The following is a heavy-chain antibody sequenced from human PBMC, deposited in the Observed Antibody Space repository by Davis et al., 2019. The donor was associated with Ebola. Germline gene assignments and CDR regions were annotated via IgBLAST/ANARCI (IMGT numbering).Heavy chain of an antibody. CDR1: GNSFTSHW. CDR2: IYTGYSDT. V-gene: IGHV5-51*01. J-gene: IGHJ3*02. CDR3: ASLRLTITGMDDSFDI. Sequence: GGSLRLSCKDSGNSFTSHWIGWVRQLPGQGSEWMGIIYTGYSDTSYSPSFRGQVTISADKSTKSAFLQWNSLEASDTAIYYCASLRLTITGMDDSFDIWGQGTMVTVSS. D-gene: IGHD5-24*01.